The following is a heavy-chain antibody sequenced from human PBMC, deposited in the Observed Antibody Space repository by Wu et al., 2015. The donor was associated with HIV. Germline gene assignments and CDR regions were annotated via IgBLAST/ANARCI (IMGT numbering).Heavy chain of an antibody. V-gene: IGHV1-46*03. CDR1: GFTFTNDY. D-gene: IGHD1-26*01. CDR3: GRDEGGNYPGAFDY. CDR2: INPSGDST. J-gene: IGHJ4*02. Sequence: QVQLVQSRAEVKKPGASVKVSCKTSGFTFTNDYFHWVRQAPGQGLEWMGIINPSGDSTNYAQKFQGRVTMTRDTSTSTVYMELSSLKSEDTAVYYCGRDEGGNYPGAFDYWSQGTLVTVSS.